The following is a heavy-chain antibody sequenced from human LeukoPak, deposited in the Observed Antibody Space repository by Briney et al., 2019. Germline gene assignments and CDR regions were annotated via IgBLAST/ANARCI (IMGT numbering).Heavy chain of an antibody. J-gene: IGHJ4*02. V-gene: IGHV3-23*01. Sequence: GGSLRLSCAASGFTFSNSAMSWVCQAPGKGLEWVSGLSGSGDDTYYADSVKGRFTISRDNSKNTLYLRMNSLRAEDTALYYCAKTDINGAPAARFAYWGQGTLVTVSS. CDR1: GFTFSNSA. D-gene: IGHD2-2*01. CDR2: LSGSGDDT. CDR3: AKTDINGAPAARFAY.